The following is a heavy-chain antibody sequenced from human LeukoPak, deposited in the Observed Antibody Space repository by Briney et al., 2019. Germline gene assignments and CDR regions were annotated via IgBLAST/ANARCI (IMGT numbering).Heavy chain of an antibody. D-gene: IGHD6-19*01. Sequence: SETLSLTCTVSGGSISSYYWSWVRQPAGKGLEWIGRIYTSGSTNYNPSLKSRVTISVDKSKNQFSLKLSSVTAADTAVYSCARDAVAGVGLNYFDYWGQGALVTVSS. CDR1: GGSISSYY. J-gene: IGHJ4*02. CDR3: ARDAVAGVGLNYFDY. CDR2: IYTSGST. V-gene: IGHV4-4*07.